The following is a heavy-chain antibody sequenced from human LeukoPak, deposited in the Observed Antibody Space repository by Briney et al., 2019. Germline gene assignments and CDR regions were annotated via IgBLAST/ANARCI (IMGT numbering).Heavy chain of an antibody. V-gene: IGHV4-39*07. CDR3: AREEPGYSSSWGNWFDP. D-gene: IGHD6-13*01. Sequence: SETLSLTCTVSGGSISSSSYYWGWIRQPPGKGLEWIGSIYYSGSTYYNPSLKSRVTISVDTSKNQFSLELSSVTAADTAVYYCAREEPGYSSSWGNWFDPWGQGTLVTVSS. J-gene: IGHJ5*02. CDR1: GGSISSSSYY. CDR2: IYYSGST.